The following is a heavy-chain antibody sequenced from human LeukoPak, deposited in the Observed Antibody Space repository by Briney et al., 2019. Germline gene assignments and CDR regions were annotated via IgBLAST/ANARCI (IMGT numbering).Heavy chain of an antibody. J-gene: IGHJ6*03. CDR1: GFTFSSYW. CDR2: IKQDGSEK. CDR3: ARSIAAAGTDYYYYYMDV. Sequence: PGGSLRLSCAASGFTFSSYWMSWVRQAPGKGLEWVANIKQDGSEKYYVDSVKGRFTISRDNAKNSLYLQMNSLRAEDTAVYYCARSIAAAGTDYYYYYMDVWGKGTTVTVSS. V-gene: IGHV3-7*01. D-gene: IGHD6-13*01.